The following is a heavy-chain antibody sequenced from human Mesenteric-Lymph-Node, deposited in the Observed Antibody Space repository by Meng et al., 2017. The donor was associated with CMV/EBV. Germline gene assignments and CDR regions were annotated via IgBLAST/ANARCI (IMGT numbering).Heavy chain of an antibody. CDR1: GFTFSDYY. V-gene: IGHV3-11*01. Sequence: GFTFSDYYMSWIRQAPGKGLEWVSYISSSGSTIYYADSVKGRFTISRDNAKNSLYLQMNSLRAEDTAVYYCARSMRAFPRYKNWFDPWGQGTLVTVSS. CDR2: ISSSGSTI. D-gene: IGHD3-9*01. CDR3: ARSMRAFPRYKNWFDP. J-gene: IGHJ5*02.